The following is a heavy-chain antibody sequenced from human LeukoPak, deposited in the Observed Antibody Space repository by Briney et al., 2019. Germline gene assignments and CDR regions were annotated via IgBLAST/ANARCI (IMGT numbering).Heavy chain of an antibody. CDR3: ARSLTVRYFDWLSDGMDV. CDR2: ISSSGSTI. CDR1: GFTFSSYE. Sequence: PGGSLRLSCAASGFTFSSYEMNWARQAPGKGLEWVSYISSSGSTIYYADSVKGRFTISRDNAKNSLYLQMNSLRAEDTAVYYCARSLTVRYFDWLSDGMDVWGQGTTVTVSS. J-gene: IGHJ6*02. D-gene: IGHD3-9*01. V-gene: IGHV3-48*03.